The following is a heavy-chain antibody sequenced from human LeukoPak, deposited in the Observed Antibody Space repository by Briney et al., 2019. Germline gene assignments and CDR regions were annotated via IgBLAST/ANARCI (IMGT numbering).Heavy chain of an antibody. Sequence: PGGSLRLSCAASGFTFSSYWMGWVRQAPGKRLEWVANMNIDGSEKYYADSAKGRFTISRDNARNSVYWQMNSLRVEDTAVYYCARDPVEWELLLDYWGQGTLVTVSS. CDR2: MNIDGSEK. CDR1: GFTFSSYW. J-gene: IGHJ4*02. CDR3: ARDPVEWELLLDY. D-gene: IGHD1-26*01. V-gene: IGHV3-7*01.